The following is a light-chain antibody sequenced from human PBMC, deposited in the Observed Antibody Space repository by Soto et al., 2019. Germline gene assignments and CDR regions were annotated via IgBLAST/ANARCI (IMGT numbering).Light chain of an antibody. CDR1: QSISTV. J-gene: IGKJ1*01. CDR3: QQYNRHPWT. V-gene: IGKV1-5*03. CDR2: KAS. Sequence: DIQMTQSPSTLSASVGDRVTITCRASQSISTVWAWYQQKPGKAPESLIQKASSSEGGVPSRLSGSGSGTECTLTLNILQPGDVAIYHCQQYNRHPWTFGQGTKVEIK.